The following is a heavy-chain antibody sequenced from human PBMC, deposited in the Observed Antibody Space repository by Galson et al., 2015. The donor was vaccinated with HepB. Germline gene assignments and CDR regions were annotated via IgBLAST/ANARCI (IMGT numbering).Heavy chain of an antibody. CDR2: ISPDGSVL. CDR1: GFTFSSYG. V-gene: IGHV3-7*03. D-gene: IGHD5-24*01. CDR3: ARGVSDGLDY. Sequence: SLRLSCAASGFTFSSYGMHWVRQAPGKGLEWVANISPDGSVLKFVGSVRGRFTISRDNAKNSLYLQMNSLGDEDTAIYYCARGVSDGLDYWGQGTLVTVSS. J-gene: IGHJ4*02.